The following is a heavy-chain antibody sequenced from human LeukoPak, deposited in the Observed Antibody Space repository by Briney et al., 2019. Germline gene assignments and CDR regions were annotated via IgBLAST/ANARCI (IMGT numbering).Heavy chain of an antibody. CDR2: MNPNSGNT. CDR3: ARGKRIAAAGHPRGYWFDP. J-gene: IGHJ5*02. CDR1: GYTFTSYD. D-gene: IGHD6-13*01. V-gene: IGHV1-8*01. Sequence: ASVKVSCKASGYTFTSYDINWVRQATGQGLEWMGWMNPNSGNTGYAQKFQGRVTMTRNTSISTAYMELSSLRSEDTAVYYCARGKRIAAAGHPRGYWFDPWGQGTLVTVSS.